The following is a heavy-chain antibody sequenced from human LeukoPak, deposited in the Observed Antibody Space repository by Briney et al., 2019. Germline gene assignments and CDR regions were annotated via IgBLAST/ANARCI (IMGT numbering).Heavy chain of an antibody. CDR3: ARVPQLLFDWFDP. CDR1: GYTFTSYD. Sequence: ASVKVSCKASGYTFTSYDINWVRQATGQGLEWMGWISAYNGNTNYAQKLQGRVTMTTDTSTSTAYMELRSLRSDDTAVYYCARVPQLLFDWFDPWGQGTLVTVSS. CDR2: ISAYNGNT. J-gene: IGHJ5*02. V-gene: IGHV1-18*01. D-gene: IGHD2-2*01.